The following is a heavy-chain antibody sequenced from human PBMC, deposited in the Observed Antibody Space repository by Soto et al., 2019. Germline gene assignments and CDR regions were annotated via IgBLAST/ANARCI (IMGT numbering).Heavy chain of an antibody. D-gene: IGHD2-15*01. CDR2: IQSGGPT. J-gene: IGHJ6*04. Sequence: GSLRISYEASGVKVSSKYMSWVRQAPGKGLEWVSLIQSGGPTYYADSVKGRFTISRDTSENTVHLQMDSLRAEDTAVYYCARDDVLCDGGRCYGVPLDAWGKGTTVTVSS. CDR3: ARDDVLCDGGRCYGVPLDA. V-gene: IGHV3-66*01. CDR1: GVKVSSKY.